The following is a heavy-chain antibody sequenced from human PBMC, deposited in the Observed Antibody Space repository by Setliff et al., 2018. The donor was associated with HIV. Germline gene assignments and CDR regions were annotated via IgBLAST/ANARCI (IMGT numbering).Heavy chain of an antibody. CDR1: GYTFNNYG. CDR3: ARDSSRSSPDYYYYGMDV. J-gene: IGHJ6*02. CDR2: IIPIFGTA. V-gene: IGHV1-69*13. Sequence: EASVKVSCKASGYTFNNYGISWVRQAPGQGLEWMGGIIPIFGTANYAQKFQGRVTITADESTSTAYMELSSLRSEDTAVYYCARDSSRSSPDYYYYGMDVWGQGTTVTVSS. D-gene: IGHD6-13*01.